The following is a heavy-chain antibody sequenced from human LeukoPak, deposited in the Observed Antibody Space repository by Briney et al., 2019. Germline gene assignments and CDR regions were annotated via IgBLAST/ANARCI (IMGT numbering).Heavy chain of an antibody. V-gene: IGHV3-53*01. CDR2: IYSGGST. D-gene: IGHD3-22*01. Sequence: GGSLRLSCAASGFTVSSNYMSWVRQAPGKGLEWVSVIYSGGSTYYADSVKGRFTISRDNSKNTLYLQMNSLRAEDTAVYYCAREPSGYYFESWGQGTLVTVAS. CDR1: GFTVSSNY. CDR3: AREPSGYYFES. J-gene: IGHJ4*02.